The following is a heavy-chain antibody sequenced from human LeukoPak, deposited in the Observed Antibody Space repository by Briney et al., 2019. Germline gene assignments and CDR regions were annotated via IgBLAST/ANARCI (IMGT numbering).Heavy chain of an antibody. J-gene: IGHJ6*03. Sequence: SETLSLTCTVSGGCISSYYWSWIRQPPGNGLDWIGYVYYSASTNYNPSLKSRVTISVDTSKNQFSLKLSSVTAADTAVYYCARLLTENYDILTGHYYYYYYMDVWGKGTTVTVSS. CDR3: ARLLTENYDILTGHYYYYYYMDV. CDR1: GGCISSYY. CDR2: VYYSAST. V-gene: IGHV4-59*01. D-gene: IGHD3-9*01.